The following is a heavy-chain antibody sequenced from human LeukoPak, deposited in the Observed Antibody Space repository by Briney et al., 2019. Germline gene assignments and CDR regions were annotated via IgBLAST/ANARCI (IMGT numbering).Heavy chain of an antibody. D-gene: IGHD3-22*01. CDR3: ARVHDTMMDY. CDR1: GFTFSTYW. V-gene: IGHV3-74*01. Sequence: GGSLRLSCAASGFTFSTYWMNWVRQLPGKGLVWVSRINSDGSSTSYADSVKGRFTISRDNAKNTLYLQMNSLRAEDTAVYYCARVHDTMMDYWGPGPLVTVSS. J-gene: IGHJ4*02. CDR2: INSDGSST.